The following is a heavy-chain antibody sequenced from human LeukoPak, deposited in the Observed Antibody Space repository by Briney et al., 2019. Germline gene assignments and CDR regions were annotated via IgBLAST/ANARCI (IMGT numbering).Heavy chain of an antibody. D-gene: IGHD6-19*01. CDR2: MHPNSGNT. V-gene: IGHV1-8*01. Sequence: ASVKVSCKASGYTFTSYDINWVRQATGQGLEWMGWMHPNSGNTGYAQKFQGRVTKTRNTSISTAYMELSSLRSEDTAVYYWARSADSSGWYTYYYGMDVWGQGTTVTVSS. J-gene: IGHJ6*02. CDR1: GYTFTSYD. CDR3: ARSADSSGWYTYYYGMDV.